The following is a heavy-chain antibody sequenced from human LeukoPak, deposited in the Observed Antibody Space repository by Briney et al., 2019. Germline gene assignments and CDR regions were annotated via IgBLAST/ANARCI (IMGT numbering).Heavy chain of an antibody. CDR3: ARGNGYSNQNWFDP. Sequence: SQTLSLTCTVSGGSISSGGYYWSWIRQHPGKGLEWIGYIYYSGSTSYNPSLKSRVTISVDTSKNHFSLNLSSVTAADTAVYYCARGNGYSNQNWFDPWGQGTLVTVSS. J-gene: IGHJ5*02. V-gene: IGHV4-31*03. CDR2: IYYSGST. CDR1: GGSISSGGYY. D-gene: IGHD4-11*01.